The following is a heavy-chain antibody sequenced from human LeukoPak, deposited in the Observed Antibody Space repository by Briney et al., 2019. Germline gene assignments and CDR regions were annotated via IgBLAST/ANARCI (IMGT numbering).Heavy chain of an antibody. J-gene: IGHJ4*02. CDR2: TTDSGGST. D-gene: IGHD6-19*01. CDR1: GFTFSSHA. V-gene: IGHV3-23*01. CDR3: AKTSGWYLGGYFDY. Sequence: GGSLRLSCAASGFTFSSHAMSWVRQAPGKGLEWVLGTTDSGGSTNYADSVKGRFTISRDNSKNTLYLQMSSLRAEDTAVYYCAKTSGWYLGGYFDYWGQGTLATVSS.